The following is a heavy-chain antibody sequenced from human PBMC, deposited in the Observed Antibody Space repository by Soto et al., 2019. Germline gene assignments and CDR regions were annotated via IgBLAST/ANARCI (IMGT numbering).Heavy chain of an antibody. V-gene: IGHV4-4*02. CDR1: GGSMSSSNW. D-gene: IGHD4-17*01. J-gene: IGHJ4*02. CDR3: ARSEATVLDY. Sequence: QVQLQESGPGLVKPSGTLSLTCTVSGGSMSSSNWWNWVRQPPGKGLEWIGETHHSGGTNYNPSLKRRLTISADKSTNHFSLKLSSVTAADPAVYYCARSEATVLDYWGQGTLVTVSS. CDR2: THHSGGT.